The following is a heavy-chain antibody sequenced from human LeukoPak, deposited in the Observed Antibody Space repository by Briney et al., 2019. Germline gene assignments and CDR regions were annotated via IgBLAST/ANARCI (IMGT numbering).Heavy chain of an antibody. D-gene: IGHD6-13*01. CDR3: AREQQPIPAVGRGAFDI. J-gene: IGHJ3*02. CDR1: GYTFTTYF. V-gene: IGHV1-46*01. Sequence: ASLKVSCKASGYTFTTYFIHWVRQAPGQGLEWMGIINPSGVSTSYAQKFQDRVTMTTDTSTRIAYLELGSLSSEDTALYYCAREQQPIPAVGRGAFDIWGQGTMVAVSS. CDR2: INPSGVST.